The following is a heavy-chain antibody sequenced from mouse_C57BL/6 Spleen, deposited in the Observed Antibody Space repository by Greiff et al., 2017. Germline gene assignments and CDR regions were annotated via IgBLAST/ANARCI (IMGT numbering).Heavy chain of an antibody. CDR3: AINKFYYEYDGFAY. CDR1: GYTFTSYW. V-gene: IGHV1-74*01. D-gene: IGHD2-4*01. CDR2: IHPSDSDT. J-gene: IGHJ3*01. Sequence: QVQLQQPGAELVKPGASVKVSCKASGYTFTSYWMHWVKQRPGQGLEWIGRIHPSDSDTNYNQKFKGKATLTVDKSSSTAYMQLSSLTSEDSAVYYCAINKFYYEYDGFAYWGQGTLVTVSA.